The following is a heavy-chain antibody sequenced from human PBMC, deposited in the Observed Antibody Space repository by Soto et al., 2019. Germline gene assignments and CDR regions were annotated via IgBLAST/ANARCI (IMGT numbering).Heavy chain of an antibody. CDR1: GFTFSSYA. J-gene: IGHJ3*02. CDR2: ISGSGGST. Sequence: LRLSCAASGFTFSSYAMSWVRQAPVKGLEWVSAISGSGGSTYYADSVKGRFTISRDNSKNTLYLQMNSLRAEDTAVYYCAKDQMPFGGGAFDIWGQGTMVTVSS. CDR3: AKDQMPFGGGAFDI. D-gene: IGHD3-16*01. V-gene: IGHV3-23*01.